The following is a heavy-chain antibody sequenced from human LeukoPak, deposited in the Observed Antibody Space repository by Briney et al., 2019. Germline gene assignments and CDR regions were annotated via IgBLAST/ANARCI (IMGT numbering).Heavy chain of an antibody. V-gene: IGHV3-30*04. Sequence: GRSLRLSCAASRFTFSSYPMHWVRQAPGKGLEWVAVISYDGSNKYYADSVKGRFTISRDNSKNTLYLQMNSLRAEDTAVYYCARDRRQWLVLLYFQHWGQGTLVTVSS. D-gene: IGHD6-19*01. J-gene: IGHJ1*01. CDR2: ISYDGSNK. CDR3: ARDRRQWLVLLYFQH. CDR1: RFTFSSYP.